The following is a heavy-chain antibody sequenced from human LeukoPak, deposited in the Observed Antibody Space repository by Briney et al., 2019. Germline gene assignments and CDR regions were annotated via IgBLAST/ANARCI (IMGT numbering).Heavy chain of an antibody. CDR3: ARSERGDYYHY. J-gene: IGHJ4*02. D-gene: IGHD4-17*01. CDR1: GGSISSGGYS. CDR2: IYNSGST. V-gene: IGHV4-30-4*07. Sequence: SETLSLTCAVSGGSISSGGYSWNWIRQPPGKGLEWIGYIYNSGSTSYNPSLKSRVTMSVDTSKNQFSLKLSSVTAADTAVYYCARSERGDYYHYWGQGTLVTVSS.